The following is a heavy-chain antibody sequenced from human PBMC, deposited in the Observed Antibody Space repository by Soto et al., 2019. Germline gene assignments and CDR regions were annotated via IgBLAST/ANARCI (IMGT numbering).Heavy chain of an antibody. CDR3: AKAVVDYDVSSGYFSDFDY. CDR2: ISDDGNDK. D-gene: IGHD3-22*01. V-gene: IGHV3-30*18. Sequence: QVQLVESGGGVVQPGRSLRLSCVASGFGFSFYGMHWVRQAPGKGLEWVAVISDDGNDKYYGDSVKGRFTISRDHSANTLFLQMTVLREEYKAVYYCAKAVVDYDVSSGYFSDFDYWGQGTLVSVSS. J-gene: IGHJ4*02. CDR1: GFGFSFYG.